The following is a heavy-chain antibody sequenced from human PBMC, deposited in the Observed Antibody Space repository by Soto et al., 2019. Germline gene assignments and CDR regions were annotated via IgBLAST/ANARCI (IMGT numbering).Heavy chain of an antibody. Sequence: ASVKVSCKASGYTFTGYYMHWVRQAPGQGLEWMGWIDPNSGGTNYAQKFLGRVTMTRDTSISTAYMEVTSLNSDDTAVYYCARDPSGVSAQLNWFDPWGQGTLVTV. CDR2: IDPNSGGT. CDR1: GYTFTGYY. V-gene: IGHV1-2*02. CDR3: ARDPSGVSAQLNWFDP. J-gene: IGHJ5*02. D-gene: IGHD3-10*01.